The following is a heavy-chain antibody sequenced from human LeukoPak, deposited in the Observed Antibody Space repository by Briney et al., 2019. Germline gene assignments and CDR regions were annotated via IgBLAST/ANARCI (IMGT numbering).Heavy chain of an antibody. CDR2: IRIKTLGETT. CDR1: GFTFGDYA. Sequence: GGSLRLSCTTSGFTFGDYAMTWIRQAPGKGMEWVGFIRIKTLGETTLYAASVKGRFTISRDDSKGIACLQMNSLKTEDSAVYYCTRDYQNEYWGQGTLVTVSS. D-gene: IGHD3-16*02. J-gene: IGHJ1*01. V-gene: IGHV3-49*03. CDR3: TRDYQNEY.